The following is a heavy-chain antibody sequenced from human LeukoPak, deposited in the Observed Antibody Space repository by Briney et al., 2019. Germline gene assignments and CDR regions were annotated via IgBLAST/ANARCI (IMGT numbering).Heavy chain of an antibody. CDR2: IYYSGST. Sequence: PSVTLSLTCTVSGGSISSGGYYWSWIRQHPGRGLVWIGYIYYSGSTYYNPSLKSRVTISVDTSKKQFSLKLSSVTAADTAVYYCARGGCSSTSCPYYFDYWGQGTLVTVSS. J-gene: IGHJ4*02. CDR1: GGSISSGGYY. CDR3: ARGGCSSTSCPYYFDY. V-gene: IGHV4-31*03. D-gene: IGHD2-2*01.